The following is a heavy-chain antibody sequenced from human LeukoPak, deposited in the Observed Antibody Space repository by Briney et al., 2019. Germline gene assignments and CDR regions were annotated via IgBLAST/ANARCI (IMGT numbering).Heavy chain of an antibody. CDR2: IRYDGSNK. Sequence: GGSLRLSCAASGFTFISYGMYWVRQAPGKWLESVAFIRYDGSNKYYADSVKGRFTVSRDNSKNTLYLQMKSLRAEDTAVYYCAKDSVWFGEFPEYYFDYWGQGTLVTVSS. D-gene: IGHD3-10*01. V-gene: IGHV3-30*02. CDR1: GFTFISYG. J-gene: IGHJ4*02. CDR3: AKDSVWFGEFPEYYFDY.